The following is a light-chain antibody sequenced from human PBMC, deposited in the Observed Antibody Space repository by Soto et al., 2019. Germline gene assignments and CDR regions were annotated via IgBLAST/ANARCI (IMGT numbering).Light chain of an antibody. Sequence: EIVLTQSPGNLSLSPGERATLSCRASQSVDSYLAWYQQKVGQAPNLLIYAASNRATGIPARFSGSGSGTDFTLTISSLEPEDFAVYYCQHDVTSLSTFGRGTKVDIK. CDR3: QHDVTSLST. J-gene: IGKJ1*01. CDR1: QSVDSY. CDR2: AAS. V-gene: IGKV3-11*01.